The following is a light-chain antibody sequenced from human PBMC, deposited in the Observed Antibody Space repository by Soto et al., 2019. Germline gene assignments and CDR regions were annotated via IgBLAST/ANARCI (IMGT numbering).Light chain of an antibody. CDR1: QSVRDRY. CDR2: DTS. V-gene: IGKV3-20*01. CDR3: QQYGSSPGT. Sequence: EIVLTQSPGTLSLSRGERATLSCRASQSVRDRYLAWYQQKPGQAPSLLIYDTSTRATGVPDRFSGSGSGTDFALTISRVEPEDFAIYFCQQYGSSPGTFGQGTKVDIK. J-gene: IGKJ1*01.